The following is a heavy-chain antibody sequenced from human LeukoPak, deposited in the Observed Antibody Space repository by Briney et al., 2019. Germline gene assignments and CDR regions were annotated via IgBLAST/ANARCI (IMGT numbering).Heavy chain of an antibody. CDR1: GGSLRSYY. J-gene: IGHJ4*02. CDR3: AGYNYNFLTGFYGMTPFAPALDY. CDR2: ISDNGST. Sequence: SENLSLTCTVSGGSLRSYYWSWIRQPPGKGLEWIGYISDNGSTEHNPSLKSRVTISTDTSKNHFSLRLSSVTAADTAVYFCAGYNYNFLTGFYGMTPFAPALDYWGQGIRVTVSS. D-gene: IGHD3-9*01. V-gene: IGHV4-59*01.